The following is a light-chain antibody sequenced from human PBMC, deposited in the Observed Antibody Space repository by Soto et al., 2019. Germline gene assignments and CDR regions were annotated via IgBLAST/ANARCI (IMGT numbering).Light chain of an antibody. V-gene: IGKV4-1*01. Sequence: DIVMTQSPDSLAVSLGERATINCKSSQSVLYSSNNKNYLAWYQQKPGQPPKLLIYWASTRESGVPDRFSGSGSGTDFTLTSSSLQAEDVAVYYCQQDYSYTFGQGTKLEIK. CDR1: QSVLYSSNNKNY. CDR2: WAS. CDR3: QQDYSYT. J-gene: IGKJ2*01.